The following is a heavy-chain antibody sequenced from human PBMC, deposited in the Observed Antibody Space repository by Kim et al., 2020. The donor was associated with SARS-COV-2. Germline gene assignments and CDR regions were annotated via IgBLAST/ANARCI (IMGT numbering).Heavy chain of an antibody. D-gene: IGHD3-9*01. CDR1: GFTFSSYA. J-gene: IGHJ4*02. CDR2: ISGSGGST. CDR3: AKDSGGGYYDILTGSNTFDY. Sequence: GGSLRLSCAASGFTFSSYAMSWVRQAPGKGLEWVSAISGSGGSTYYADSVKGRFTISRDNSKNTLYLQMNSLRAEDTAVYYCAKDSGGGYYDILTGSNTFDYWGQGTLVTVSS. V-gene: IGHV3-23*01.